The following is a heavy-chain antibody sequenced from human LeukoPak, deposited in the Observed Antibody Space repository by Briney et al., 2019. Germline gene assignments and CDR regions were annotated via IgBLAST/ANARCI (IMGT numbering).Heavy chain of an antibody. CDR1: GFTFSSYG. CDR3: AKDSYGDYSLPDY. CDR2: ISYDGSNK. Sequence: GGYLRLSCAASGFTFSSYGMHWVRQAPGKGQEWVAVISYDGSNKYYADSVKGRFTISRDNSKNTLYLQMNSLRAEDTAVYYCAKDSYGDYSLPDYWGQGTLVTVSS. V-gene: IGHV3-30*18. J-gene: IGHJ4*02. D-gene: IGHD4-17*01.